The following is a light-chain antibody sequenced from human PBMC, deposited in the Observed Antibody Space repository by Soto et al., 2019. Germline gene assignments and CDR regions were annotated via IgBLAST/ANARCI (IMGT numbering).Light chain of an antibody. Sequence: QSALTQPASVSGSPGQSITISCTGNSSDVGAYNYVSWYQQDPGKAPKLMIYDVSNRPSGVSNRFSGSKSGNTASLTISGLQAEDEADYYCSSYTSSTTVVFGGGTKLTVL. J-gene: IGLJ2*01. CDR1: SSDVGAYNY. CDR3: SSYTSSTTVV. CDR2: DVS. V-gene: IGLV2-14*01.